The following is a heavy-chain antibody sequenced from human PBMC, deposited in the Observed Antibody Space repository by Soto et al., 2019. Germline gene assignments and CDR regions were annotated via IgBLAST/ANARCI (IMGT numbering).Heavy chain of an antibody. Sequence: GSLRLSCVVSGFTFSDFGMHWVRQSPGEGLAWVASISKDGLDRYYSESVKGRFTISRDDSKNTVFLQMNSLKVEDTAAYFCASPREGQWLVFDHWGQRTLVTVSS. D-gene: IGHD6-19*01. CDR3: ASPREGQWLVFDH. J-gene: IGHJ4*02. CDR1: GFTFSDFG. CDR2: ISKDGLDR. V-gene: IGHV3-30*19.